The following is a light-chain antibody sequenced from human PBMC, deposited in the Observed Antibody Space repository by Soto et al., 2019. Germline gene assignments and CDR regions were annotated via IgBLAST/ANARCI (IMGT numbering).Light chain of an antibody. CDR1: QSISSW. CDR3: QQYDSYSLT. CDR2: KAS. V-gene: IGKV1-5*03. Sequence: DIQMTPSPSTLSASVGDRVTLTCWASQSISSWLAWYQQKPGKAPKLLIYKASSLESGVPSRFSGSGSGTEFTLTISSLQPDDFATYYCQQYDSYSLTFGGGTKV. J-gene: IGKJ4*01.